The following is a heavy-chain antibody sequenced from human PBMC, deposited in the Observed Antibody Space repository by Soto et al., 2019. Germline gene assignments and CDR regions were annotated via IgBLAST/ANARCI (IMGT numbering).Heavy chain of an antibody. Sequence: GGSLRLSCAASGFTFDDYTMHWVRQAPGKGLEWVSLISWDGGSTYYADSVKGRFTISRDNSKNSLYLQMNSLRTEDTALYYCAKAGLRGYSGSYYDYWGQGTLVTVSS. D-gene: IGHD1-26*01. J-gene: IGHJ4*02. CDR1: GFTFDDYT. V-gene: IGHV3-43*01. CDR2: ISWDGGST. CDR3: AKAGLRGYSGSYYDY.